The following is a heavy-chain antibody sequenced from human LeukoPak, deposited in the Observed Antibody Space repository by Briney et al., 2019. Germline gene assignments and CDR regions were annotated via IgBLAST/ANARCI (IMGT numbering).Heavy chain of an antibody. D-gene: IGHD2-21*02. CDR1: GDSLNTYY. CDR3: ARVVRGVVTSNWFDP. J-gene: IGHJ5*02. Sequence: PSETLSLTCTVSGDSLNTYYWTWIRQTPGKELEWIGFVASSGTSNYNPSLKSLVSISIDTSKNQFSLALTSVTPADTAVYYCARVVRGVVTSNWFDPWGQGTLVSVSS. V-gene: IGHV4-59*01. CDR2: VASSGTS.